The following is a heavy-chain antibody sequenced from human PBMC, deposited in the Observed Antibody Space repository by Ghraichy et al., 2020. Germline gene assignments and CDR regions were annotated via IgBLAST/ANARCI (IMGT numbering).Heavy chain of an antibody. V-gene: IGHV3-7*01. CDR1: GFTLSSYW. CDR2: IKQDGSEK. Sequence: GGSLRLSCAASGFTLSSYWMSWVRQAPGKGLEWVANIKQDGSEKYYVDSVKGRFTISRDNAKKSLYLQMNSLRAEDTAVYYCAREGDSSSWYDRYFHHWGQGTLVAVSS. D-gene: IGHD6-13*01. CDR3: AREGDSSSWYDRYFHH. J-gene: IGHJ1*01.